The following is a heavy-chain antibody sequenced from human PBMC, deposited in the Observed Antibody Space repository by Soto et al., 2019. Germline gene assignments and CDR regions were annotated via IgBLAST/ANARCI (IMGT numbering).Heavy chain of an antibody. CDR1: GGSISSYY. Sequence: SETLSLTCTVSGGSISSYYWSWIRQPPGKGLEWIGYIYYSGSTNYNPSLKSRVTISVDTSKNQFSLKLSSVTAADTAVYYCARTGGYEYYYYYYMEVWGKGTTVTVSS. CDR2: IYYSGST. CDR3: ARTGGYEYYYYYYMEV. D-gene: IGHD5-12*01. J-gene: IGHJ6*03. V-gene: IGHV4-59*01.